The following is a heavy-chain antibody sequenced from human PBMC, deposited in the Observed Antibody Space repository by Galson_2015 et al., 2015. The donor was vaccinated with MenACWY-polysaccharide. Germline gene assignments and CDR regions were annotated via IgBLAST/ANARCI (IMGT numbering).Heavy chain of an antibody. V-gene: IGHV3-33*01. CDR1: GSRFSNSG. D-gene: IGHD2-15*01. Sequence: LRLSCAASGSRFSNSGMHWVRQAPGKGLAWVAVIQYDGSNKVYADSVKGRFTISRDNSKNTVFLEMNTLGVDDTAVYYCAREGSRIVCYASDSWGQETMVTVSS. J-gene: IGHJ3*02. CDR3: AREGSRIVCYASDS. CDR2: IQYDGSNK.